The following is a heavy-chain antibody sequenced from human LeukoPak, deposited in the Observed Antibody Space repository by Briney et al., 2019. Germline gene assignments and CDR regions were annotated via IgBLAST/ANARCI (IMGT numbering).Heavy chain of an antibody. CDR3: ARGYSSSRGAFDY. CDR1: GGSISSSNW. CDR2: IYHSGST. V-gene: IGHV4-4*02. J-gene: IGHJ4*02. D-gene: IGHD6-13*01. Sequence: SETLSLTCAVSGGSISSSNWWSWVRQPPGKGLEWIGEIYHSGSTNYNPSLKSRVTISVDKSKSQFSLKLSSGTAADTAVYYCARGYSSSRGAFDYWGQGTLVTVSS.